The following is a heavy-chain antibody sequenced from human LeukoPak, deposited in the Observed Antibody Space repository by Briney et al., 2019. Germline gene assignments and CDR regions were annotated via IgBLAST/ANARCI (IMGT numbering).Heavy chain of an antibody. J-gene: IGHJ4*02. CDR3: TTRILFHESIIDY. D-gene: IGHD2-21*01. V-gene: IGHV3-15*01. Sequence: PGGSLRLSCAASGFTFSNAWMSWVRQAPGKGLEWVGRIKSKTDGGTTDYAAPVKGRFTISRDDSKNTLYLQMNSLETEDTAVYYCTTRILFHESIIDYWGQETLVTVSS. CDR2: IKSKTDGGTT. CDR1: GFTFSNAW.